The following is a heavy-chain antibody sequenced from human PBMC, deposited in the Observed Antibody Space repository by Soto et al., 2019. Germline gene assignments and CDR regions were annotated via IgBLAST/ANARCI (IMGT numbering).Heavy chain of an antibody. V-gene: IGHV2-5*02. CDR2: IYLDDDK. CDR1: GFSLTTSGVG. D-gene: IGHD3-3*01. Sequence: QITLNESGPTQVKPRQTLTLTCTFSGFSLTTSGVGVGWIRQSPGKAPQWLALIYLDDDKRYSPSLKSRLTITNDPSKNQVVLTMADLDPADTATYYCAHRVLRTVFGLVTTTAIYFDYWGQGTPVAVSS. CDR3: AHRVLRTVFGLVTTTAIYFDY. J-gene: IGHJ4*02.